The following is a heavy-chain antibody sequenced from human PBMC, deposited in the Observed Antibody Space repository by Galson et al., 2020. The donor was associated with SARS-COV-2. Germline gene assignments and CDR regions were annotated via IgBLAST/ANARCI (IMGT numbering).Heavy chain of an antibody. J-gene: IGHJ2*01. CDR1: GFTFDDYA. V-gene: IGHV3-9*01. CDR2: ISWNSGSL. Sequence: GGSLRLSCEASGFTFDDYAMHWVRQVPGKGLEWVATISWNSGSLGYGDAVRGRFIVARDSAENSLYLQMNSLRPDDTALYYCVKDSGSGSYYSYGYFDLWGRGTLVSVSS. D-gene: IGHD3-10*01. CDR3: VKDSGSGSYYSYGYFDL.